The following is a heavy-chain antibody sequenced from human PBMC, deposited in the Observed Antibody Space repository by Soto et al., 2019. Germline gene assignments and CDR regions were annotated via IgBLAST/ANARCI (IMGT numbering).Heavy chain of an antibody. CDR1: GYTFTTYG. D-gene: IGHD3-10*01. V-gene: IGHV1-18*01. J-gene: IGHJ6*02. Sequence: QVQLEQSAPEVKKPGASVKVSCKASGYTFTTYGIRWVRQAPGQGLEWLGWINTHNGNTNYAQNLQGRVIMTADTSTCTAYIELRSLRSDDTAIYYCTREGSAPYYYYGMDAWGQGTTVTVSS. CDR3: TREGSAPYYYYGMDA. CDR2: INTHNGNT.